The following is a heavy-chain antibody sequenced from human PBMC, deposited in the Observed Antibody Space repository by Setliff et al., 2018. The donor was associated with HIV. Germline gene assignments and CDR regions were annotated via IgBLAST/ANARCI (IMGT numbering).Heavy chain of an antibody. D-gene: IGHD3-16*02. V-gene: IGHV1-24*01. Sequence: GASVKVSCKVSGNTLTEVSMHWVRQAPGEGLEWMGGLDPEDGKTIYAQKFQGRVSMTEDTSTDTASMELRGLRFDDTAVYYCAIVRRIITFGGLVGLVQSLYYFHCWGHGTLVTVSS. CDR1: GNTLTEVS. CDR2: LDPEDGKT. J-gene: IGHJ4*01. CDR3: AIVRRIITFGGLVGLVQSLYYFHC.